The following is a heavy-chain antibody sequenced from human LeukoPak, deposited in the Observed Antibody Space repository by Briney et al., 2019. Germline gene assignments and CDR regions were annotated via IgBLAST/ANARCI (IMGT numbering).Heavy chain of an antibody. CDR2: ISGSGGST. V-gene: IGHV3-23*01. CDR3: AKDHRYCSGGSCYYYYYYMDV. J-gene: IGHJ6*03. CDR1: GFTFSSYA. Sequence: GGSLRLSCAASGFTFSSYAMSWVRQAPGKGLEWVSAISGSGGSTYYADSVKGRFTISRDNSKNTLYLQMNSLRAEDTAVYYCAKDHRYCSGGSCYYYYYYMDVWGKGTTVTVSS. D-gene: IGHD2-15*01.